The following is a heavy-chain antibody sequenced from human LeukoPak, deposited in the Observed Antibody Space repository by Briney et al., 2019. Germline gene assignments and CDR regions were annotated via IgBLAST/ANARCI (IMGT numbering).Heavy chain of an antibody. Sequence: PGGSLRLSCAASGFTFSNYWMTWVRQAPGKGLEWVGNIKKDGSGKYYVESLKGRFTISRDNVKNSLYLQMNSLRAEDTAVYYCARSSYSSSSSVWGQGTMVTVSS. D-gene: IGHD6-6*01. CDR2: IKKDGSGK. J-gene: IGHJ3*01. V-gene: IGHV3-7*01. CDR1: GFTFSNYW. CDR3: ARSSYSSSSSV.